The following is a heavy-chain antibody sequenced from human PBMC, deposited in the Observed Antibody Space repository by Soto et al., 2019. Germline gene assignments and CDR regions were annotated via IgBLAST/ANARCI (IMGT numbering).Heavy chain of an antibody. J-gene: IGHJ6*02. D-gene: IGHD2-15*01. CDR2: IYSGGST. CDR1: GFTVSSHY. Sequence: EVQLVESGGGLIQPGGSLRLSCAASGFTVSSHYMSWVRQAPGKGLEWVSVIYSGGSTYYADSVKGRFTISRDNSKNTLYLQMNSLRAEDTAVYYCAREGIVVDYYYGMDVWGQGTTVTVSS. V-gene: IGHV3-53*01. CDR3: AREGIVVDYYYGMDV.